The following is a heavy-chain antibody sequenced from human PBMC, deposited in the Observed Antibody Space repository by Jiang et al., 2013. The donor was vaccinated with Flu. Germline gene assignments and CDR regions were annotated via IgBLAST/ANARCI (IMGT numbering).Heavy chain of an antibody. CDR1: GGSISSYY. CDR2: IYYSGST. J-gene: IGHJ4*02. V-gene: IGHV4-59*01. CDR3: ARGYSSGPLDY. D-gene: IGHD6-19*01. Sequence: GPGLVKPSETLSLTCTVSGGSISSYYWSWIRQPPGKGLEWIGYIYYSGSTNYNPSLKSRVTISVDTSKNQFSLKLSSVTAADTAVYYCARGYSSGPLDYWGQGTLVTVSS.